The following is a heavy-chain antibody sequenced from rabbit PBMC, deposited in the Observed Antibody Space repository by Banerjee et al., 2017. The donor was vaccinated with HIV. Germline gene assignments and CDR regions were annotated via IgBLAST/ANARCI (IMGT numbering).Heavy chain of an antibody. CDR1: GIDFSSSFW. CDR2: IYPTYGAT. Sequence: QEQLVESGGGLVTLGGSLKLTCKASGIDFSSSFWISWVRQTPGKGLEWIGCIYPTYGATDYASWVNGRFTISLDNAQNTVFLQMTSLTAADTATYFCARDSSGWGTTRLDLWGPGTLVTVS. D-gene: IGHD4-1*01. J-gene: IGHJ3*01. CDR3: ARDSSGWGTTRLDL. V-gene: IGHV1S43*01.